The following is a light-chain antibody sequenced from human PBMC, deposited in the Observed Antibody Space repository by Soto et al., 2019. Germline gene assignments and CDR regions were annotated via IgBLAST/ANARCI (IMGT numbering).Light chain of an antibody. J-gene: IGKJ2*01. CDR2: AAS. CDR3: QHYNTYPYT. CDR1: QSISNH. V-gene: IGKV1-39*01. Sequence: DIQMTQSPSSLSASVEDRVIITCRASQSISNHLNWYQQKPGKAPKLLIFAASSLQSGVPSRFSGSGSGTEFTLTISSLQPDDSATYYCQHYNTYPYTFGQGTKVDIK.